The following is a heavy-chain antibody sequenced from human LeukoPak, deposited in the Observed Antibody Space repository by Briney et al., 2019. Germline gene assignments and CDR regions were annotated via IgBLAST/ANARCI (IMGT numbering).Heavy chain of an antibody. CDR3: AGHRGTRDYFLNY. Sequence: ASVKVSCKVSGYTLNKVSIHWARQTLGKGLERMGTFDFENDGTISAQRLQGRITMTEDTSTDTAYMELSSLISEDTAIYYCAGHRGTRDYFLNYWGQGTPVSVSS. CDR1: GYTLNKVS. CDR2: FDFENDGT. J-gene: IGHJ4*02. D-gene: IGHD1-14*01. V-gene: IGHV1-24*01.